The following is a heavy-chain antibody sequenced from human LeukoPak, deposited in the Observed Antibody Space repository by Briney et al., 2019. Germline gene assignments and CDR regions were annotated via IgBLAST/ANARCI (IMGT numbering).Heavy chain of an antibody. V-gene: IGHV1-18*01. CDR2: ISAYNGNT. J-gene: IGHJ4*02. CDR3: ARDVQLSLMITFGGVIALDY. Sequence: ASVKVSCKASGYTFTSYGISWVRQAPGQGLEWMGWISAYNGNTNYAQKLQGRVTMTTDTSTSTAYMELRSLRSDDTAVYYCARDVQLSLMITFGGVIALDYWGQGTLVTVSS. CDR1: GYTFTSYG. D-gene: IGHD3-16*02.